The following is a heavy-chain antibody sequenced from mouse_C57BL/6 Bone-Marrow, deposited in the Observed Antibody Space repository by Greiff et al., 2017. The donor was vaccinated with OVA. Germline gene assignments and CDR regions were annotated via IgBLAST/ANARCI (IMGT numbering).Heavy chain of an antibody. CDR2: IYPRDGST. Sequence: VQGVESDAELVKPGASVKISCKVSGYTFTDHTIHWMKQRPEQGLEWIGYIYPRDGSTKYNEKFKGKATLTADKSSSTAYMQLNSLTSEDSAVYFCARLLRPFDVYFDYWGPGATLTVSS. CDR1: GYTFTDHT. CDR3: ARLLRPFDVYFDY. D-gene: IGHD1-2*01. J-gene: IGHJ2*01. V-gene: IGHV1-78*01.